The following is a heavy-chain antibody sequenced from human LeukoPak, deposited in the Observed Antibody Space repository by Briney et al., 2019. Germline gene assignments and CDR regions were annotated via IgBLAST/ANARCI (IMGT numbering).Heavy chain of an antibody. CDR1: GYSITSGYY. D-gene: IGHD4-23*01. Sequence: PSETLSLTCAVSGYSITSGYYWGWIRQPPGKGLEWIGSINHSGSTYYNPSLKSRATISVDTSKNQFSLKLNSVTAADTAVYYCAREAVTGVWFDPWGQGTLVIVSS. J-gene: IGHJ5*02. V-gene: IGHV4-38-2*02. CDR2: INHSGST. CDR3: AREAVTGVWFDP.